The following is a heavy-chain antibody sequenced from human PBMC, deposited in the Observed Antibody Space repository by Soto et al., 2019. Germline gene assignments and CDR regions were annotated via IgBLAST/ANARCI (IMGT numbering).Heavy chain of an antibody. CDR2: IYHSGSYT. D-gene: IGHD2-2*01. Sequence: PGESLKISRKGSGYSFTNYWHSWGRQMPGEGLEWRGRIYHSGSYTNYSPSFQGHVTISADKSISTAYLQWSRLTAADTAMYYCARLKDIVXVPAAMVSTYYYYGMDVWGQGTTVTVSS. CDR1: GYSFTNYW. J-gene: IGHJ6*02. V-gene: IGHV5-10-1*01. CDR3: ARLKDIVXVPAAMVSTYYYYGMDV.